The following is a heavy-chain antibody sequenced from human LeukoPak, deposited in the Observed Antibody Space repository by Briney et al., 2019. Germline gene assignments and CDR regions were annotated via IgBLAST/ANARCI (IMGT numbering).Heavy chain of an antibody. CDR2: INHSGST. Sequence: SETLSLTCAVYGGSFSGYYWSWIRQPPGKGLEWIGEINHSGSTNYNPSLKSRVTISVDTSKNQFSLKLSSVTAADTAVYYCAREGPVAAAGNDYWGQGTLVTVSS. J-gene: IGHJ4*02. CDR3: AREGPVAAAGNDY. CDR1: GGSFSGYY. D-gene: IGHD6-13*01. V-gene: IGHV4-34*01.